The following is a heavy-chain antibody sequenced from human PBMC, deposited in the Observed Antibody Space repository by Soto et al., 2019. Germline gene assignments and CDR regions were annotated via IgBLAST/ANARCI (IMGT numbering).Heavy chain of an antibody. CDR2: ISAYNGNT. V-gene: IGHV1-18*01. CDR3: AGTIAARPSYHFDY. D-gene: IGHD6-6*01. CDR1: GYTFTSYG. Sequence: ASVKVSCKASGYTFTSYGISWVRQAPGQGLEWMGWISAYNGNTNYAQMLQGRVTMTTDTSTSTAYMELRSLRSDDTAVYYCAGTIAARPSYHFDYWGQGTLVTVSS. J-gene: IGHJ4*02.